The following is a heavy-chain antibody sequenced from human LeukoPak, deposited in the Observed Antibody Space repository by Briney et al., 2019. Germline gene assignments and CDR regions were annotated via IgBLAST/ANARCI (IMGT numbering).Heavy chain of an antibody. J-gene: IGHJ4*02. CDR1: GYTFTSYG. V-gene: IGHV1-18*01. CDR3: ARDPQCYYDSGSGDY. D-gene: IGHD3-22*01. CDR2: ISAYNGNT. Sequence: ASVKVSCKASGYTFTSYGISWVRQAPGQGLEWMGWISAYNGNTNYAQKLQGRVTMTTDTSTSTAYMELRSLRSDDTAVYYCARDPQCYYDSGSGDYWGQGTLVTVSS.